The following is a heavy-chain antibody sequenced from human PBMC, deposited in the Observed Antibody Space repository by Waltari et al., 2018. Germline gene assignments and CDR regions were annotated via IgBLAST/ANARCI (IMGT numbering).Heavy chain of an antibody. D-gene: IGHD1-26*01. CDR1: GFTLRRYG. CDR2: IWDDGSNK. Sequence: QVQLVASGGGVVQPGRSLRLSCAASGFTLRRYGRTRSRQAPGKGGEWVAVIWDDGSNKYYADSVKGRFTISRDNSKNTLYLQMNSLRAEDTAVYYCARDGGSYQHFDYWGQGTLVTVSS. CDR3: ARDGGSYQHFDY. V-gene: IGHV3-33*01. J-gene: IGHJ4*02.